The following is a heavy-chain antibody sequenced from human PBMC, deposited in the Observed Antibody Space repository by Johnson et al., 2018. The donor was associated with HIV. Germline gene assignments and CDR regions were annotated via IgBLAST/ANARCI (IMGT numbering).Heavy chain of an antibody. J-gene: IGHJ3*02. V-gene: IGHV3-11*01. CDR1: GFRFSDHY. CDR3: AKVRYYDRDAFDI. D-gene: IGHD3-22*01. Sequence: VHLVESGGGLVKPGGSLRLSCAASGFRFSDHYMSWIRQAPGKGLEWVSDISSSGRSIYYADSVKGRFTISRDNAKNSLFLQMNSLRVEDTAVHYCAKVRYYDRDAFDIWGQGTMVTVSS. CDR2: ISSSGRSI.